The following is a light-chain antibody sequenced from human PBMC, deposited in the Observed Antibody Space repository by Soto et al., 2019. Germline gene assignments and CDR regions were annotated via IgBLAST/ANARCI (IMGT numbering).Light chain of an antibody. J-gene: IGLJ2*01. CDR2: DVS. V-gene: IGLV2-14*01. Sequence: QSVLTQPASVSGSPGQSITISCTGTSSDVGGYNYVSWYQQHPGKAPKLMIYDVSNRPSGVSNRFSGSKSGNTASLTISGXXXXXXADYYCSSYTSSSTDVVFGGGTKLTVL. CDR1: SSDVGGYNY. CDR3: SSYTSSSTDVV.